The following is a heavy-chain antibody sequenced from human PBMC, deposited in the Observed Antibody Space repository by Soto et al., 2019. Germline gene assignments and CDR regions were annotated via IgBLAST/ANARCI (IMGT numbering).Heavy chain of an antibody. CDR3: AKGLGYCISTSCPVGPVFDY. CDR1: GFTFDDYA. V-gene: IGHV3-9*01. D-gene: IGHD2-2*03. J-gene: IGHJ4*02. CDR2: ISWNSGSI. Sequence: EVQLVESGGGLVQPGRSLRLSCAASGFTFDDYAMHWVRQAPGKGLEWVSGISWNSGSIGYADSVKGRFTISRDNAKNSXYXXMNSLRAEDTALYYCAKGLGYCISTSCPVGPVFDYWGQGTLVTVSS.